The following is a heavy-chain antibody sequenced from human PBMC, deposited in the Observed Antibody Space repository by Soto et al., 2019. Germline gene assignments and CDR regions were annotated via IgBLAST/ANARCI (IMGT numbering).Heavy chain of an antibody. D-gene: IGHD3-10*01. V-gene: IGHV1-8*01. J-gene: IGHJ6*02. Sequence: QVQLVQSGAEVKKPGASVKVSCKASGYTFTSSEINWVRQVTGQGLEGMGWMSPSSGNTGYSQQCRGRVTMTRNTSISTAYMELSSLGSEDTAVYYCARVGGELFGAYSMDVWGQGTTVTVSS. CDR1: GYTFTSSE. CDR2: MSPSSGNT. CDR3: ARVGGELFGAYSMDV.